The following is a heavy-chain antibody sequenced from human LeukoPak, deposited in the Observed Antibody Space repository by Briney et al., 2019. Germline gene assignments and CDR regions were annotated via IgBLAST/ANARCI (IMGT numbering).Heavy chain of an antibody. D-gene: IGHD2-2*01. V-gene: IGHV3-11*01. CDR1: GFTFSDYY. CDR2: ISSSGSTI. Sequence: GGSLRLSCAASGFTFSDYYMSWIRQAPGKGLEWVSYISSSGSTIYYADSVKGRFTISRDNAKNSLYLQMNSLRAEDTAVYYCARRYCSSTSCHGEGTEYYFDYWGQGTLVTVSS. J-gene: IGHJ4*02. CDR3: ARRYCSSTSCHGEGTEYYFDY.